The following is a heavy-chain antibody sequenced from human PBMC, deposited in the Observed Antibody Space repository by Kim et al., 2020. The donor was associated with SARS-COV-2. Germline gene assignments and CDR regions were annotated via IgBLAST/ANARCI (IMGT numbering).Heavy chain of an antibody. J-gene: IGHJ4*02. CDR3: ARKGGIAVAGYGD. CDR2: INHSGST. V-gene: IGHV4-34*01. D-gene: IGHD6-19*01. CDR1: GGSFSGYY. Sequence: SETLSLTCAVYGGSFSGYYWSWIRQPPGKGLEWIGEINHSGSTNYNPSLKSRVTISVDTPKNQFSLKLSSVTAADTAVYYCARKGGIAVAGYGDWGQGTLVTVSS.